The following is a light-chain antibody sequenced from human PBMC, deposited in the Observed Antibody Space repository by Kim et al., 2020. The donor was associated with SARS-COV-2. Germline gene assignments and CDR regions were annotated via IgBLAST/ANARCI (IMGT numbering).Light chain of an antibody. CDR3: QQYNNFRT. V-gene: IGKV3-15*01. CDR1: QSVGSN. CDR2: DAS. J-gene: IGKJ1*01. Sequence: GCPRERAPLACRADQSVGSNLVWDEQKPGKAPRLLIYDASTRATGNPARYSGSGSGTEFTLTISSLQSEDLAVYYCQQYNNFRTFGQGTKVDIK.